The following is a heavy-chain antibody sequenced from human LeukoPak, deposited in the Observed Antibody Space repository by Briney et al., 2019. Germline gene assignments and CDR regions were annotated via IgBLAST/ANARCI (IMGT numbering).Heavy chain of an antibody. CDR3: ARGVPGIAAAGPYYFDY. CDR2: ISAYSGNT. D-gene: IGHD6-13*01. CDR1: GYTFTSYG. Sequence: GASVKVSCKASGYTFTSYGISWVRQAPGQGLEWMGWISAYSGNTNYAQKLQGRVTMTTDTSTSTAYMELRSLRSDDTAVYYCARGVPGIAAAGPYYFDYWGQGTLVTVSS. V-gene: IGHV1-18*01. J-gene: IGHJ4*02.